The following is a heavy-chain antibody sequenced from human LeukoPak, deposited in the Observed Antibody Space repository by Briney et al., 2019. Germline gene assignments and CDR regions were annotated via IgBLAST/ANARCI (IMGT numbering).Heavy chain of an antibody. V-gene: IGHV3-30-3*01. D-gene: IGHD2-2*02. Sequence: GGSLRLSCAASGFTFSSYAMHWVRQAPGKGLEWVAVISYDGSNKYYADSVKGRFTISRDNSKNTLYLQMNSLRAEDTAVYHCARDRVGYCSSTSCYIGYWGQGTLVTVSS. J-gene: IGHJ4*02. CDR2: ISYDGSNK. CDR3: ARDRVGYCSSTSCYIGY. CDR1: GFTFSSYA.